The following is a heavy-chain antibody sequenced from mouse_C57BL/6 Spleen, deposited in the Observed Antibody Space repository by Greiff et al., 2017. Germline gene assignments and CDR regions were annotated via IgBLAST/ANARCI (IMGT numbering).Heavy chain of an antibody. V-gene: IGHV1-4*01. CDR1: GYTFTSYT. Sequence: QVQLQQSGAELARPGASVKMSCKASGYTFTSYTMHWVKQRPGQGLEWIGYINPSSGYTKYNQKFKDKATFTADKSYSTAYMQLSSVTSEDSAVYYCAKLTGMRDYWGQGTSVTGSS. J-gene: IGHJ4*01. D-gene: IGHD4-1*01. CDR2: INPSSGYT. CDR3: AKLTGMRDY.